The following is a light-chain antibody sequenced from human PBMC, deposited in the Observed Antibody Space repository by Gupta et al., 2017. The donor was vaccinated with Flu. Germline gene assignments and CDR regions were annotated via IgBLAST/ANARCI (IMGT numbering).Light chain of an antibody. Sequence: GERATLSCRASLFLYGRLAWCQQKPGQAPRLLMSGASTRASDVPARFSGSGSATEFTLTIDSLQSEDSGVYYCQQYDTWPYSFGQGTKVEIK. CDR3: QQYDTWPYS. V-gene: IGKV3-15*01. J-gene: IGKJ2*03. CDR1: LFLYGR. CDR2: GAS.